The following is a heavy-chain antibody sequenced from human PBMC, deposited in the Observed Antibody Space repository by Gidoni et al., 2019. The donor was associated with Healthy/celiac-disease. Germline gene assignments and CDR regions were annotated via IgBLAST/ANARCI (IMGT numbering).Heavy chain of an antibody. V-gene: IGHV3-30-3*01. CDR3: ASGGGDDFLDFFVPGDY. D-gene: IGHD2-2*01. Sequence: QVQLVESGGGVVQPGRSLRLSCAASGFTFSSSAMHWVRQAPGKGLEWVAVISYDGSNKYYADSVKGRFTISRDNPKNTLYLQMNSLRAEDTAVYYCASGGGDDFLDFFVPGDYWGQGTLVTVSS. CDR2: ISYDGSNK. J-gene: IGHJ4*02. CDR1: GFTFSSSA.